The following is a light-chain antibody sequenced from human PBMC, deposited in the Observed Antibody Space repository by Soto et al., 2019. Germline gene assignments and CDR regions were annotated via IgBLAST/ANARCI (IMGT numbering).Light chain of an antibody. V-gene: IGKV1-5*03. CDR1: QDIRQD. J-gene: IGKJ1*01. CDR3: QHYNSYSEA. Sequence: IQMTQSPSSLSASIGDRVTITCRASQDIRQDLSWYQHKPGNAPRLLIYKASTLKSGVPSRFSGSGSGKEFTLTISSLQPDDFATYYCQHYNSYSEAFGQGTKVDIK. CDR2: KAS.